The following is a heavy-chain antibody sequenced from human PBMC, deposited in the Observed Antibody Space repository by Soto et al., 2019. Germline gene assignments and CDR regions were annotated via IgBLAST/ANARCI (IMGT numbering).Heavy chain of an antibody. CDR2: IYYSGST. J-gene: IGHJ5*02. CDR3: ARKMRGYYGSGSSSSYNWFDP. D-gene: IGHD3-10*01. Sequence: PSETLSLTCTVSGGSISSYYWSWIRQPPGKGLEWIGYIYYSGSTNYNPSLKSRVTISVDTSKNQFSLKLSSVTAADTAVYYCARKMRGYYGSGSSSSYNWFDPWGQGTLVTVSS. CDR1: GGSISSYY. V-gene: IGHV4-59*01.